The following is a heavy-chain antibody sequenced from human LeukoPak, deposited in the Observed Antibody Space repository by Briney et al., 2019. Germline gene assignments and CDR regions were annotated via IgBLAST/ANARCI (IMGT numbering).Heavy chain of an antibody. CDR2: LQNDGREK. J-gene: IGHJ4*02. D-gene: IGHD6-13*01. CDR3: ARESSRIAIGTLDF. CDR1: GFNFRTSG. Sequence: PGGSLRLSCTPSGFNFRTSGMHWVRQAPGKGLEWVGFLQNDGREKYFADSVKGRFTISRDNSKNTLYLQMNSLRAEDTAVYYRARESSRIAIGTLDFWGQGTLVTVSS. V-gene: IGHV3-30*02.